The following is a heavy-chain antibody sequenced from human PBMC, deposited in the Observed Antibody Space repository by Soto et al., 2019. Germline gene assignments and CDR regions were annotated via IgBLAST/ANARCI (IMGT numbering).Heavy chain of an antibody. V-gene: IGHV1-8*01. Sequence: ASVKVSCKASGYTFTSYDINWVRQATGQGLEWMGWMNPNSGNTGYAQKFQGRVTMTRNTSISTAYMELSSLRSEDTAVYYCARFDSSGYYHRDAFDIWGQGTMVTV. CDR2: MNPNSGNT. CDR1: GYTFTSYD. CDR3: ARFDSSGYYHRDAFDI. D-gene: IGHD3-22*01. J-gene: IGHJ3*02.